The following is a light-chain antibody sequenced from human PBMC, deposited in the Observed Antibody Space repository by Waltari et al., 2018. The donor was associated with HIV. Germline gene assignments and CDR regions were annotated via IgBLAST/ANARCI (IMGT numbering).Light chain of an antibody. Sequence: QSALPQPAYVSGSPGQSITIPCTGPSTTVGESNAVSWSHQHPGKAPKRSVYEVSKRPSGVSNRFSGSKSGNTASLTISGLQAEDEADYYCCSYAGSSTHVFGTGTMVTVL. CDR2: EVS. CDR1: STTVGESNA. J-gene: IGLJ1*01. CDR3: CSYAGSSTHV. V-gene: IGLV2-23*02.